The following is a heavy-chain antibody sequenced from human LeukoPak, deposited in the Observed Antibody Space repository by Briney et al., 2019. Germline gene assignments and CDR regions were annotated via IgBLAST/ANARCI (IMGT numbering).Heavy chain of an antibody. CDR1: GGSISSGGYY. D-gene: IGHD3-22*01. Sequence: SETLSLTCTVSGGSISSGGYYWSWIRQHPGKGLEWIGYIYYSGSTYYNPSLKSRVTISVDTSKNQFSLKLSSVTAADTAVYYCARVLEYYYDSSGYDDAFDIWGQGTMVTVSS. CDR2: IYYSGST. J-gene: IGHJ3*02. CDR3: ARVLEYYYDSSGYDDAFDI. V-gene: IGHV4-30-4*08.